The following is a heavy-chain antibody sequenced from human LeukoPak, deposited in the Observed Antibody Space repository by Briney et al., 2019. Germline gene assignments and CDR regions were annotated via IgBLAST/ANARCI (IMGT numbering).Heavy chain of an antibody. V-gene: IGHV4-59*01. Sequence: PSETLSLTCTVSGASISSYYWSWLRQPPGKGLEWIGYISNSGSTDYNPSLRSRLTISRDTSKSQISLKLSSVTAADPAVYYCARLYYGSGGSTYWGQGTLVTVSS. CDR1: GASISSYY. CDR2: ISNSGST. CDR3: ARLYYGSGGSTY. D-gene: IGHD3-10*01. J-gene: IGHJ4*02.